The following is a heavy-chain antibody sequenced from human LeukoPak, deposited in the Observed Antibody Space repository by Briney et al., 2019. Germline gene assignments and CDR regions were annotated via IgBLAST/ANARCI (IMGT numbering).Heavy chain of an antibody. Sequence: GESLKISCKGSGYSFTSYWIGWVRQMPGKGLEWMGIIYPGDSDPRYSPSFQGQVTISADKSICTAYLQWSSLKASDTAMYYFARHSQLRFLEWHRHQLYYFDYWAQGTLATVSS. CDR1: GYSFTSYW. V-gene: IGHV5-51*01. CDR2: IYPGDSDP. J-gene: IGHJ4*02. CDR3: ARHSQLRFLEWHRHQLYYFDY. D-gene: IGHD3-3*01.